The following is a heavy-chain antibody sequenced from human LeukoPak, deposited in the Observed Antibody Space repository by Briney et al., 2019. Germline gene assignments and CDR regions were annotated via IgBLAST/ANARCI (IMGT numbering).Heavy chain of an antibody. CDR1: GFTFSNAW. D-gene: IGHD4-17*01. CDR3: TTDNDPLYGATTFYYYYMDV. CDR2: IKSKTDGGTT. J-gene: IGHJ6*03. V-gene: IGHV3-15*01. Sequence: PGGSLRLSCAASGFTFSNAWMSWVRQAPGKGLEWVGRIKSKTDGGTTDYAAPVKGRFTISRDDSKNTLYLQMNSLKTEDTAVYYCTTDNDPLYGATTFYYYYMDVWGKGTTVTVSS.